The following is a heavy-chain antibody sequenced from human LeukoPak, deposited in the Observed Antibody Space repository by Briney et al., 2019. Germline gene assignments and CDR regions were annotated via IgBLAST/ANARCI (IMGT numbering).Heavy chain of an antibody. CDR1: GFTFSSYS. Sequence: GGSLRLSCAASGFTFSSYSMNWVRQAPGKGLVWVSRIISDGSSTSYADSVKGRFTISRDNAKNTLFLQMNSLRAEDTAVYYCARARFGWNDVLGIDYWGQGTLVTVSS. J-gene: IGHJ4*02. V-gene: IGHV3-74*01. CDR2: IISDGSST. D-gene: IGHD1-1*01. CDR3: ARARFGWNDVLGIDY.